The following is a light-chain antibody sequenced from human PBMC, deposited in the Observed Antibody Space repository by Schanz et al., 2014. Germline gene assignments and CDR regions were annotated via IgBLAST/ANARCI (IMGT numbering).Light chain of an antibody. J-gene: IGLJ2*01. CDR2: EVT. V-gene: IGLV2-8*01. CDR3: SSYTGSNNLV. Sequence: QSALTQPPSASGSPGQSVTISCTGTSSDIGGYNFVSWYQQHPGEAPKLMMYEVTKRPSGVPDRFSGSKSGNTASLTVSWLQAEDEADYYCSSYTGSNNLVFGGGTKLTVL. CDR1: SSDIGGYNF.